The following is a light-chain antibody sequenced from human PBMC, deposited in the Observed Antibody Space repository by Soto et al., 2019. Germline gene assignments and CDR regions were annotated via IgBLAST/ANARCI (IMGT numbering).Light chain of an antibody. V-gene: IGLV1-40*01. CDR1: SSNIGAGYD. Sequence: QSVLTQPPSVSGAPGQRVTISCTGSSSNIGAGYDVHWYQQLPGTAPKLLIYGNSNRPSGVPDRFSGSKSGTSASLAITGLQAEDEADYDCQSYDSSLSGSSVFGGGTKLTV. J-gene: IGLJ2*01. CDR3: QSYDSSLSGSSV. CDR2: GNS.